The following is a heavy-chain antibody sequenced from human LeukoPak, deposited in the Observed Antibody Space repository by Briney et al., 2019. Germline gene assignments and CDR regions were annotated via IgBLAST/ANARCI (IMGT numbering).Heavy chain of an antibody. CDR3: ARVSGSYSSSSA. CDR2: INPNSGGT. D-gene: IGHD6-6*01. CDR1: GYTFTGYY. J-gene: IGHJ5*02. Sequence: ASVKVSCKASGYTFTGYYMHWVRQAPGQGLEWMGWINPNSGGTNYAQKFQGRVTMTRDTSISTAYMELSRLRSDDTAVYYCARVSGSYSSSSAWGQGTLVTVSS. V-gene: IGHV1-2*02.